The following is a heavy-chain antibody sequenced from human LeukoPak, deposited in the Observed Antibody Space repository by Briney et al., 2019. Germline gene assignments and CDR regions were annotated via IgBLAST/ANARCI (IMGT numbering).Heavy chain of an antibody. CDR3: ARGESMIVVVRGPAFDI. CDR1: GGSISSYY. Sequence: SETLSLTCTVSGGSISSYYWSLIRQPPGKGLEWIEYSYYSGSTNYNPSLKSRVTISVDTSKTQFSLKLSSVTAADTAVYYCARGESMIVVVRGPAFDIWGQGTMVTVSS. V-gene: IGHV4-59*01. CDR2: SYYSGST. J-gene: IGHJ3*02. D-gene: IGHD3-22*01.